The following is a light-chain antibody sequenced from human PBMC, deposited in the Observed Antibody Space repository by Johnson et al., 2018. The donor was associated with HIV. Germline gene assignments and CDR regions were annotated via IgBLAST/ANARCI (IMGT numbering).Light chain of an antibody. CDR3: GTWDSSLSAPGYV. Sequence: HSVLTQPPSVSAAPGQKVTISCSGSSSNIGNNYVSWYQQLPGTSPKLLIYENKARPSGIPDRFSGSKSGTSATLGITGLQTGDEADYYCGTWDSSLSAPGYVFGTVTKVTVL. CDR2: ENK. CDR1: SSNIGNNY. V-gene: IGLV1-51*01. J-gene: IGLJ1*01.